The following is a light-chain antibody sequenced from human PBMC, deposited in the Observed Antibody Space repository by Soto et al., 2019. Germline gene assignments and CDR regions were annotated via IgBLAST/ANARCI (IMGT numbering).Light chain of an antibody. CDR1: QSIATS. J-gene: IGKJ2*01. V-gene: IGKV1-39*01. Sequence: DIQMTPSPSSLSASVGDTVTITCRTSQSIATSLNWYQHKVGEAPKLLIYAASTLRSGVPSRFSGSGSGADFTLSITSLQPEDFATYYCQQSLSTSHAFGQGTKLEI. CDR3: QQSLSTSHA. CDR2: AAS.